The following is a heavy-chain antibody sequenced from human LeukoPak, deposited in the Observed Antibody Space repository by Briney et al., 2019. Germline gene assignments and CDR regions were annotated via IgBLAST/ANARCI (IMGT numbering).Heavy chain of an antibody. V-gene: IGHV4-61*01. CDR1: GYSISSDYY. CDR2: IYYSGST. J-gene: IGHJ3*02. Sequence: PSETLSLTCTVSGYSISSDYYWSWIRQPPGKGLEWIGYIYYSGSTNYNPSLKSRVAISVDTSKNQFSLKLSSVTAADTAVYYFAGTPRPLSDAFDIWGQGTMVTVSS. CDR3: AGTPRPLSDAFDI.